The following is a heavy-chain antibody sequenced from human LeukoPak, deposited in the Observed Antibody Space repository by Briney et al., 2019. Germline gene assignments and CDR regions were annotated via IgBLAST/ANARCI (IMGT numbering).Heavy chain of an antibody. CDR3: AREARGVIQCFGY. Sequence: SETLSLTCTVSGGSISSYYWSWIRQPPGKGLEWIGYIYYSGSTNYNPSLKSRVTISVDTSKNQFSLKLSSVTAADTAVYYCAREARGVIQCFGYWGQGTLVTVSS. D-gene: IGHD3-10*01. J-gene: IGHJ4*02. CDR2: IYYSGST. V-gene: IGHV4-59*12. CDR1: GGSISSYY.